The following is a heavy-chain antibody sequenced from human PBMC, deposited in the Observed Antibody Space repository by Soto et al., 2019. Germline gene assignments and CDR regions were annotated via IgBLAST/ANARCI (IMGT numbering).Heavy chain of an antibody. Sequence: QIQLVQSGPEVKKPGASVKVSCKSSGYTFTTYGISWVRLAPGQGLEWIGWISGYNGQTNYGRKIRGRVTITTDTSTSAASMELRSLTSDHPAIYYCARDGRKHLSVEGLNALDVWGQGTTVTVSS. CDR2: ISGYNGQT. CDR3: ARDGRKHLSVEGLNALDV. V-gene: IGHV1-18*01. CDR1: GYTFTTYG. D-gene: IGHD1-26*01. J-gene: IGHJ6*02.